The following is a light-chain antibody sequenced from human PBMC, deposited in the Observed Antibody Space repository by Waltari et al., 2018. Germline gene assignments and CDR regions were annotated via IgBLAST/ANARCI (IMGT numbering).Light chain of an antibody. CDR3: QSSDTGLSGGV. CDR1: GSNLGAGYD. V-gene: IGLV1-40*01. CDR2: YNF. Sequence: QSVLTQPPSVSGAPGQRVTISCTGSGSNLGAGYDVHWYQHIPGTAPKVLIYYNFDRPLGVPGRFSGSKAGPSASLAIADLQSEDEGDYYCQSSDTGLSGGVFGGGTRLTVL. J-gene: IGLJ3*02.